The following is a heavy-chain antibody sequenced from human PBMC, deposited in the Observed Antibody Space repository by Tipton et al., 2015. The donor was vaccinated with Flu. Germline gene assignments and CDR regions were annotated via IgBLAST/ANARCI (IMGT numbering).Heavy chain of an antibody. CDR3: ARGSGYANAYLDY. CDR1: GDSISRGSYY. CDR2: VCTNTNT. J-gene: IGHJ4*02. V-gene: IGHV4-61*02. Sequence: TLSLTCTVSGDSISRGSYYYNWIRQPAGEGLEWIGRVCTNTNTNYKASLKSRVTISIDRSKSQFSLKVTSLTAADTAVYYCARGSGYANAYLDYWGRGTLVTVSS. D-gene: IGHD5-12*01.